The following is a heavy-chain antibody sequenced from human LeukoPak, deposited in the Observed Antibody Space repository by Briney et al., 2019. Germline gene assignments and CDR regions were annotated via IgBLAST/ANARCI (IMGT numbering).Heavy chain of an antibody. V-gene: IGHV3-74*01. CDR2: INSDGSST. CDR3: ARELLLRGYCSSTSCYTRRFDY. CDR1: GFTFSSYW. J-gene: IGHJ4*02. Sequence: GGSLRLSCAASGFTFSSYWMHWVRQAPGKGLVWVSRINSDGSSTSYADSVKGRFTISRDNAKNTLYLQMNSLRAEDTAVYYCARELLLRGYCSSTSCYTRRFDYWGQRTLVTVSS. D-gene: IGHD2-2*02.